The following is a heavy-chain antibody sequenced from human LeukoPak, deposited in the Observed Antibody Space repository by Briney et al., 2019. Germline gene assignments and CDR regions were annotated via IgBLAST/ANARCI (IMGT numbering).Heavy chain of an antibody. V-gene: IGHV3-74*01. CDR3: AKARGASDSSPDY. CDR1: GFTFSSYW. J-gene: IGHJ4*02. Sequence: PGGSLRLSCAASGFTFSSYWMHWVRRAPGKGLVWVSRINSDGSSTSYADSVKGRFTISRDNSKNTLFLQMNSLRAEDTAVHYCAKARGASDSSPDYWGQGTLVTVSS. D-gene: IGHD2-15*01. CDR2: INSDGSST.